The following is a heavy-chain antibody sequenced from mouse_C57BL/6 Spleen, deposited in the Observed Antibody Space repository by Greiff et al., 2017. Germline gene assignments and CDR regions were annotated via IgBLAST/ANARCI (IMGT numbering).Heavy chain of an antibody. CDR3: ARWDYGSSYDY. V-gene: IGHV1-81*01. CDR2: IYPRSGNT. Sequence: QVQLQQSGAELARPGASVKLSCKASGYTFTSYGISWVKQRTGQGLEWIGEIYPRSGNTYYNEKFKCKATLTADKSSSTAYMELRSLTSEDSAVYFCARWDYGSSYDYWGQGTTLTVSS. J-gene: IGHJ2*01. D-gene: IGHD1-1*01. CDR1: GYTFTSYG.